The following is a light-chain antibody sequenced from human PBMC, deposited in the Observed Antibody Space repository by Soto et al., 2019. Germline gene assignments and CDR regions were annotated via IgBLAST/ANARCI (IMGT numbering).Light chain of an antibody. J-gene: IGLJ2*01. CDR2: EVS. CDR1: SSDVGGYNY. V-gene: IGLV2-8*01. Sequence: QSVLTQPPSASGSPGQSVTISCTGTSSDVGGYNYVSWYQQHPGKAPKLMIYEVSKRPSGVPDRFSGSKSGNTASLTVSGFQAEDEADYYCSSYGGSNNLVFGGGTKLTVL. CDR3: SSYGGSNNLV.